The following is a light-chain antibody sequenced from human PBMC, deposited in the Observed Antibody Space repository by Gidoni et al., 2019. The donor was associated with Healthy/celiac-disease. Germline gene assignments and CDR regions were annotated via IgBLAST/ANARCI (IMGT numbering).Light chain of an antibody. V-gene: IGLV2-8*01. CDR3: SSYAGSNNLV. CDR1: SSAVGGYNY. CDR2: EVN. Sequence: QSALTQPPSASGSPGQSVTISCTGTSSAVGGYNYVSWYQQHPGKAPKLMIYEVNKRPSGVPDRFSGSKSGKTASLTVSGLQAEDEADYYCSSYAGSNNLVFGGGTKLTVL. J-gene: IGLJ2*01.